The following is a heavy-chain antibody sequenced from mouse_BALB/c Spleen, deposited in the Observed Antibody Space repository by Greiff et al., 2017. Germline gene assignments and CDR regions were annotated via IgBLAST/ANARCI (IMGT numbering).Heavy chain of an antibody. V-gene: IGHV3-2*02. CDR1: GYSITSDYA. CDR2: ISYSGST. Sequence: EVMLVESGPGLVKPSQSLSLTCTVTGYSITSDYAWNWIRQFPGNKLEWMGYISYSGSTSYNPSLKSRISITRDTSKNQFFLQLNSVTTEDTATYYCGRDYYGPWYFDVWGAGTTVTVSS. D-gene: IGHD2-1*01. CDR3: GRDYYGPWYFDV. J-gene: IGHJ1*01.